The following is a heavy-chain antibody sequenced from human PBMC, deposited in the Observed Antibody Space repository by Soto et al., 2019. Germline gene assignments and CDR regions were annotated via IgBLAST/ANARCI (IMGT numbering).Heavy chain of an antibody. J-gene: IGHJ4*02. V-gene: IGHV3-74*01. Sequence: EVHLVESGGGSVQPGGSLKLSCAGSGFAFSSYWIHWVRQVPGKGLVWVSRINGDGSTTSYADSVRGRFTISRDNAKDTLYLQMNSLIAEDTALYYCARGGQGRYYFDYWGQGTLVTVSS. CDR3: ARGGQGRYYFDY. CDR2: INGDGSTT. CDR1: GFAFSSYW.